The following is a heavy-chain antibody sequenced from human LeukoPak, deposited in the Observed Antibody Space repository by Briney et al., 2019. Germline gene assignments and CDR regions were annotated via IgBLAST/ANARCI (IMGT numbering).Heavy chain of an antibody. CDR3: ARRPKTGYTGYDWNN. Sequence: SETLSLTCTVSGGSINDYYLSWVRQPPGKGLEWIGYVYDTGSTSYNPSPKSRVSMSVDTSTNQFSLMLSSATAADMAMYYCARRPKTGYTGYDWNNWGQGSLVTVSS. CDR1: GGSINDYY. D-gene: IGHD5-12*01. V-gene: IGHV4-59*01. J-gene: IGHJ4*02. CDR2: VYDTGST.